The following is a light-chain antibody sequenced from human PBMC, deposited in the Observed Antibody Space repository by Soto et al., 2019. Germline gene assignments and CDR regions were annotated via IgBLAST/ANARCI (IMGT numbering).Light chain of an antibody. Sequence: EIVLPQSPGTLSLSPGERATLSCRASQSVSSSYLAWYQQKPGQAPRLLIYGASSRATGIPDRFSGSGSGTDFTLTISRLEPEDFAVYYCRQYGSSTWTFGQGTNVDIK. J-gene: IGKJ1*01. V-gene: IGKV3-20*01. CDR3: RQYGSSTWT. CDR2: GAS. CDR1: QSVSSSY.